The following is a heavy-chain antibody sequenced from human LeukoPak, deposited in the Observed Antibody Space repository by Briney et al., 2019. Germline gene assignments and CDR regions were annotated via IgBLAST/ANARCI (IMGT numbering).Heavy chain of an antibody. D-gene: IGHD6-13*01. Sequence: GGSLRLSCAASGFTFNSYALSWVRQPPGKGLEWVSGISDSGGSTYYADSVKGRFTISRDNSKNTLYLQMNSLRVEDTAVYYCAKGINSWYWDSWGQGTLVTVSS. CDR1: GFTFNSYA. J-gene: IGHJ4*02. V-gene: IGHV3-23*01. CDR3: AKGINSWYWDS. CDR2: ISDSGGST.